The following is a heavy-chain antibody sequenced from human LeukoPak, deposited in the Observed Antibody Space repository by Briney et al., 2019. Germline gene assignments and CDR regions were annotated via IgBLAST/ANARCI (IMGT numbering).Heavy chain of an antibody. CDR3: TKRIDGAGSYYIDF. V-gene: IGHV3-23*01. J-gene: IGHJ4*02. CDR2: IGGTDGTT. CDR1: GFTFRNYV. D-gene: IGHD3-10*01. Sequence: PGGSRRLSCAASGFTFRNYVMNWIRKAPGKGLDGVSAIGGTDGTTFYSAFVKGRFTISRDNSRNTLYLQMNSLRAEDTAVYYCTKRIDGAGSYYIDFWGQGAVVTVSS.